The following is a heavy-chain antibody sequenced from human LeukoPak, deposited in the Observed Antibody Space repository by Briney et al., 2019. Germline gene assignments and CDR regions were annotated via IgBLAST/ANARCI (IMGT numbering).Heavy chain of an antibody. D-gene: IGHD3-10*01. V-gene: IGHV3-15*01. Sequence: GGSLRLSCAASGLTFSNAWMSWVRQAPGKGLEWVGRIKSKTDGGTTEYAAPVKGRFTISRDDSKNTMYLQMNSLKTEDTAVYYCTTDPGSGSSQKIDYWGQGTLVTVSS. CDR3: TTDPGSGSSQKIDY. J-gene: IGHJ4*02. CDR2: IKSKTDGGTT. CDR1: GLTFSNAW.